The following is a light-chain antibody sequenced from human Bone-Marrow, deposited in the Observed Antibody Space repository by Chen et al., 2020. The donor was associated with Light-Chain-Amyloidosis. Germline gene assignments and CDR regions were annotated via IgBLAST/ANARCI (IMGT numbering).Light chain of an antibody. CDR1: NIGSTS. CDR2: DDS. J-gene: IGLJ3*02. CDR3: QVWDRSSDRPV. Sequence: SYVLTQPSSVSVAPGQTATIACGGNNIGSTSVHWYQQTPGQAPLLVVYDDSDRPSGIPERLSGSNSENTATLTNSRVEAGDEADYYCQVWDRSSDRPVFGGGTKLTVL. V-gene: IGLV3-21*02.